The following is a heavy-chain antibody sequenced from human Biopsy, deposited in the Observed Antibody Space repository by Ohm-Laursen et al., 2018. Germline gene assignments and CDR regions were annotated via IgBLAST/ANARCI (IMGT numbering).Heavy chain of an antibody. CDR2: ISRSSSTI. CDR3: ARDSSGHYDSSGSDY. D-gene: IGHD3-22*01. V-gene: IGHV3-48*04. CDR1: GFTFSTYG. J-gene: IGHJ4*02. Sequence: SLRLSCTAPGFTFSTYGMNWVRQAPGKGLEWVSHISRSSSTIYYADSVKGRFTISRDNTKNSLYLEMNSLRAEDTAVYYCARDSSGHYDSSGSDYWGQGTLVTVSS.